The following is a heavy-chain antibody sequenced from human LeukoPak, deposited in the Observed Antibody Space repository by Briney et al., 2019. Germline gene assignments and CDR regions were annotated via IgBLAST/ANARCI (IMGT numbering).Heavy chain of an antibody. Sequence: GASVNVSCKASGYTFTSYGISWVRQAPGQGLEWMGWVSAYNGNTNYAQKLQGRGTMTTDTSTSTAYMELRSLRSDATAVYYCATSQGDYYVPFYYSWGQGTLVTVSS. V-gene: IGHV1-18*01. CDR2: VSAYNGNT. CDR3: ATSQGDYYVPFYYS. CDR1: GYTFTSYG. J-gene: IGHJ4*02. D-gene: IGHD4-17*01.